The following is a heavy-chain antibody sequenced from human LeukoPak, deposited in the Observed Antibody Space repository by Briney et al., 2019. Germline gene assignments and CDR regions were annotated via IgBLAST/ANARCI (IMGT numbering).Heavy chain of an antibody. CDR1: GYTFTSNY. V-gene: IGHV1-46*01. Sequence: GASVKVSCKAFGYTFTSNYMHWVRQAPGQGPEWMGVISPSGGSTTYAQKFQGRVTLTRDMSSSTVYMELSSLRSEDTAVYYCARVRGEGRLRYFDWLAKNADAFDIWGQGTMVTVSS. J-gene: IGHJ3*02. D-gene: IGHD3-9*01. CDR3: ARVRGEGRLRYFDWLAKNADAFDI. CDR2: ISPSGGST.